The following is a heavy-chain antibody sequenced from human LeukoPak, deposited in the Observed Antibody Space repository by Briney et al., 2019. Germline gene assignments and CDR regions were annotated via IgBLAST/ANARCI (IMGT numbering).Heavy chain of an antibody. D-gene: IGHD3-22*01. CDR3: ARNRLDSSGYKSDYYYMDV. CDR2: IYPGDSDT. J-gene: IGHJ6*03. CDR1: GYSFTSYW. Sequence: RGESLKISCKGSGYSFTSYWIGWGRQMPGKGLEWMGIIYPGDSDTRYSPSFQGQVTISADKSISTAYLQWSSLKASDTAMYYCARNRLDSSGYKSDYYYMDVWGKGTTVTVSS. V-gene: IGHV5-51*01.